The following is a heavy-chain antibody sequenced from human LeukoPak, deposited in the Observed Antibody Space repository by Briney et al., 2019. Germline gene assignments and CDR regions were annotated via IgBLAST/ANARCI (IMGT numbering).Heavy chain of an antibody. V-gene: IGHV4-38-2*01. CDR2: IYDSGST. D-gene: IGHD3-16*01. CDR3: ARHYGP. J-gene: IGHJ5*02. Sequence: PGGSLRLSCVASGFTFSGVWMSWVRQAPGKGLEWIGSIYDSGSTYYNPSLKSRVTISVDTSKNQFSLKLNSVTAADTAVYYCARHYGPWGQGTLVTVSS. CDR1: GFTFSGVW.